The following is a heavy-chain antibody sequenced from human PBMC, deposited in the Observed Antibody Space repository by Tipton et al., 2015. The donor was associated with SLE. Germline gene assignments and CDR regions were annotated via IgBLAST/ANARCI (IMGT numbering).Heavy chain of an antibody. J-gene: IGHJ4*02. CDR3: ARDQSSGWSYSFDY. CDR1: GGSISSYY. Sequence: TLSLTCTVSGGSISSYYWSWIRQPAGKGLEWIGRVYSSGSTNFNPSLKSRVTMSVDTSRNQFSLRLSSMAAADTAVYYCARDQSSGWSYSFDYWGQGILVTVSS. D-gene: IGHD6-19*01. V-gene: IGHV4-4*07. CDR2: VYSSGST.